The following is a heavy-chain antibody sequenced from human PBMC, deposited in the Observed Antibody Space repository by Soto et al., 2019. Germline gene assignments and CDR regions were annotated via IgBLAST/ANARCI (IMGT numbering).Heavy chain of an antibody. CDR2: ISAYNGNT. V-gene: IGHV1-18*01. Sequence: ASVKVSCKASGYTFTSYGISWVRQAPGQGLEWMGWISAYNGNTNYAQKLQGRVTMTTDTSTSTAYMELRSLRSDDTAVYYCARDERQNYYYGMDVWGQGTTVTVSS. J-gene: IGHJ6*02. CDR3: ARDERQNYYYGMDV. CDR1: GYTFTSYG.